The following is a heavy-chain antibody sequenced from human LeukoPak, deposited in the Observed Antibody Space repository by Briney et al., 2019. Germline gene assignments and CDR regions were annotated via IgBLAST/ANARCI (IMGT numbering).Heavy chain of an antibody. CDR3: ATDIRSSPLGF. Sequence: GGSLGLSCAASGFTFSSYILNWVRQAPGKGLEWVSSFSGSSGNTYYADSVKGRFTISRDSSNNTLFLQMSNLRADDSGLYYCATDIRSSPLGFWGHGTLVTVSS. J-gene: IGHJ4*01. CDR2: FSGSSGNT. CDR1: GFTFSSYI. D-gene: IGHD3-9*01. V-gene: IGHV3-23*01.